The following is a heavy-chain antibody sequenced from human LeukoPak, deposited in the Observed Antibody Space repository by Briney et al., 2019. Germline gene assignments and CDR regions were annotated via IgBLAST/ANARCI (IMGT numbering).Heavy chain of an antibody. D-gene: IGHD5-24*01. V-gene: IGHV4-39*07. CDR3: ARDNDRHGYKNAFDI. J-gene: IGHJ3*02. CDR1: GGSISSSSYY. CDR2: IYYSGST. Sequence: PSETLSLTCTVSGGSISSSSYYWGWIRQPPGKGLEWIGSIYYSGSTYYNPSLKSRVTISVDTSKNQFSLKLSSVTAADTAVYYCARDNDRHGYKNAFDIWGQGTMVTVSS.